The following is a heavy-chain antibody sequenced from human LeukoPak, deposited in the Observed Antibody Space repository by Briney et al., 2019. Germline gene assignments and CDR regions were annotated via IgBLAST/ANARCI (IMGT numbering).Heavy chain of an antibody. Sequence: SVKVSCKASGGTFSSYAISWVRQAPGQGLEWMGRIIPILGIANYAQKFQGRVTITADKSTSTAYMELSSLRSEDTAAYYCASGCGGDCYTLDYWGQGTLVTVSS. D-gene: IGHD2-21*02. CDR2: IIPILGIA. V-gene: IGHV1-69*04. J-gene: IGHJ4*02. CDR3: ASGCGGDCYTLDY. CDR1: GGTFSSYA.